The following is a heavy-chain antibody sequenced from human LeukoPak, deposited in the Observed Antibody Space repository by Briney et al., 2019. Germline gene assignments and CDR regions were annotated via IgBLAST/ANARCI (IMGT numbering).Heavy chain of an antibody. J-gene: IGHJ6*03. D-gene: IGHD2-2*01. V-gene: IGHV1-8*01. CDR1: GYTFTSYD. CDR3: ARTTEGYCSSASCFGFSYSYYMDV. CDR2: MNPNSGNT. Sequence: GASVRVSCKASGYTFTSYDINWVRQATGQGLEWMGWMNPNSGNTGYAQKFQGRVTMTRNTSISTAYMELSSLRSEDTAVYYCARTTEGYCSSASCFGFSYSYYMDVWGKGTTVTISS.